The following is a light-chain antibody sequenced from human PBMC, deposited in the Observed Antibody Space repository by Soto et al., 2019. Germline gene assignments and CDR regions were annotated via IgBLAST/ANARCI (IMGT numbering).Light chain of an antibody. V-gene: IGKV3-20*01. Sequence: EIVLTQSPGTLSLSPGERATLSCRASQSVSSSYLAWYQHKPGQAHRLLIYGASNRATGISDRFSGSGSGKDFTLTISRLEPADAAVYYCQQDGTSPQTFGQGTRLEIK. J-gene: IGKJ5*01. CDR2: GAS. CDR1: QSVSSSY. CDR3: QQDGTSPQT.